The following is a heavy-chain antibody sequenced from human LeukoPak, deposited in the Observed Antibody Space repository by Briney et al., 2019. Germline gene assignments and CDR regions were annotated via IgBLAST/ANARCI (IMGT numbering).Heavy chain of an antibody. V-gene: IGHV3-53*01. J-gene: IGHJ4*02. CDR3: ARGVEPLAANTLAY. Sequence: GGSLRLSCAASGFTVITNDMTWVRQAPGKGLEWVSVLYSDGNTKYADSAQGRFTISRGNSKNTLYLEMNSLSPDDTAVYYCARGVEPLAANTLAYWGQGTLVTVSS. CDR1: GFTVITND. CDR2: LYSDGNT. D-gene: IGHD1-14*01.